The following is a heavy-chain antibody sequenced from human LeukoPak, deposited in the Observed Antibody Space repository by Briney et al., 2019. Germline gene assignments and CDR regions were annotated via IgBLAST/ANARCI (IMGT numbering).Heavy chain of an antibody. Sequence: PGGSLRLSCAASGFTFSDYYMHWVRQAPGKGLVWVSHINGDGSTTGYADSVKGRFTISRDNAKNSLYLQMNSLRAEDTAVYYCARELRWNYYYMDVWGKGTTVTISS. J-gene: IGHJ6*03. CDR1: GFTFSDYY. V-gene: IGHV3-74*01. CDR3: ARELRWNYYYMDV. CDR2: INGDGSTT. D-gene: IGHD4-23*01.